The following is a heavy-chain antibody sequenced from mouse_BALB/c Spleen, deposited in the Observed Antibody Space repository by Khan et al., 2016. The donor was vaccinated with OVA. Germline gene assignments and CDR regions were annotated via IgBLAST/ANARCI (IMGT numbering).Heavy chain of an antibody. CDR1: GYIFTSYW. V-gene: IGHV1S132*01. J-gene: IGHJ2*01. Sequence: QVQLQQSGAELVRPGTSVKLSCKTSGYIFTSYWIHWVKQRSGQGLEWIARIYPGTDNTYYNEKFKDRATLTADKSSSTAYFQLSSLKSKDSAVFFCAREEDLYYFDYWGQGTTLTVSS. CDR3: AREEDLYYFDY. CDR2: IYPGTDNT.